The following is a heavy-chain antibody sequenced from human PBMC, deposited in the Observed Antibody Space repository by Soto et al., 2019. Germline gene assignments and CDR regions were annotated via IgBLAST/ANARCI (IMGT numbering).Heavy chain of an antibody. V-gene: IGHV1-69*04. Sequence: QVRLEQSGPAVKKPGSSVRVSCKVSGGTFNTSCISWVRQAPGQGPEWMGRSIPALDKGISAQKFQGRVTISADRSTSTVYMEMTGLTSEDTAVYYCARERGDYRSPEWFFDHWGQGTLVTVSS. CDR1: GGTFNTSC. CDR3: ARERGDYRSPEWFFDH. D-gene: IGHD3-16*02. J-gene: IGHJ5*02. CDR2: SIPALDKG.